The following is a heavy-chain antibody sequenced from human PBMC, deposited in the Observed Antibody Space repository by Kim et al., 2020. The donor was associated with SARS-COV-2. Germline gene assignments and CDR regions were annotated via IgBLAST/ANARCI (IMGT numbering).Heavy chain of an antibody. D-gene: IGHD2-2*01. J-gene: IGHJ6*02. CDR1: GGSISSGGYY. Sequence: SETLSLTCTVSGGSISSGGYYWSWIRQHPGKGLEWIGYIYYSGSTYYNPSLKSRVTISVDTSKNQFSLKLSSVTAADTAVYYCARDQSVVPAAKYYYYGMDVWGQGTTVTVSS. CDR2: IYYSGST. CDR3: ARDQSVVPAAKYYYYGMDV. V-gene: IGHV4-31*03.